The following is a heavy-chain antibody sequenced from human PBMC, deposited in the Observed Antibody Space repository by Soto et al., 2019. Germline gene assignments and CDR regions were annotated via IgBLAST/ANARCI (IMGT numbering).Heavy chain of an antibody. CDR1: GFTFSSYA. CDR3: ARHTYGGNPASFDY. J-gene: IGHJ4*02. V-gene: IGHV3-23*01. Sequence: GGSLRLSCAASGFTFSSYAMSWVRQAPGKGLEWVSAISGSGGSTYYADSVKGRFTISRDNSENTLYLQMNSLRAEDTAVYYCARHTYGGNPASFDYWGQGTLVTVSS. D-gene: IGHD4-17*01. CDR2: ISGSGGST.